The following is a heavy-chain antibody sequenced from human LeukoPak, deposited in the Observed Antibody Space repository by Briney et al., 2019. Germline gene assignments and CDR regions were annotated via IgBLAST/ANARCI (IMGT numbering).Heavy chain of an antibody. Sequence: GGSLRLSCAASGFTFGSYAMSWVRQAPGKGLEWVANIKQDGSEKYYVDSVKGRFTISRDNAKNSLYLQMNSLRAEDTAVYYCARSGIWGTNDAFDIWGQGTMVTVSS. V-gene: IGHV3-7*03. CDR1: GFTFGSYA. CDR3: ARSGIWGTNDAFDI. CDR2: IKQDGSEK. D-gene: IGHD3-16*01. J-gene: IGHJ3*02.